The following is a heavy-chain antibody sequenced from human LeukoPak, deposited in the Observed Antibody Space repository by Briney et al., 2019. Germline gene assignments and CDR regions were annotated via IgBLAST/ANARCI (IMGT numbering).Heavy chain of an antibody. D-gene: IGHD1-26*01. J-gene: IGHJ4*02. Sequence: GGSLRLPCAASGFTFSSYSMNWVRQAPGKGLEWVSLIRADGATTRYTDSVKGRFTISRDNSKDSLYLQMNSLRTEDTALYYCARDNTGSYEYWGQGTLVTVSP. V-gene: IGHV3-43*02. CDR3: ARDNTGSYEY. CDR2: IRADGATT. CDR1: GFTFSSYS.